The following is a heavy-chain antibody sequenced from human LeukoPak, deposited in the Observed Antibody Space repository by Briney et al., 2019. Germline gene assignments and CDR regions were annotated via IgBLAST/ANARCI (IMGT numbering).Heavy chain of an antibody. Sequence: TGGSLRLSCEASGFTFSRYAMSWVRQAPGKGLEWVSGISGDGGSVYYADSVKGRFTISRDNSKNTLYLQMDSLRAEDTAVFFCAKDEYLSRPACIDNWGQGTPVTVSS. D-gene: IGHD2-2*01. CDR3: AKDEYLSRPACIDN. CDR2: ISGDGGSV. CDR1: GFTFSRYA. J-gene: IGHJ4*02. V-gene: IGHV3-23*01.